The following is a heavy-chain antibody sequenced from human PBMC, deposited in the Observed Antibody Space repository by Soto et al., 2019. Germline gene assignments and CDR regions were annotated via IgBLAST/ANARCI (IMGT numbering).Heavy chain of an antibody. CDR1: GGTFNTYA. V-gene: IGHV1-69*19. CDR2: ISPMFGAA. J-gene: IGHJ4*02. Sequence: QVQLVQSGAEMKKPGSSVKVSCQSSGGTFNTYAMNWVRQAPGQGPEWMGDISPMFGAANYAPKFQGRVTITADESTGTSHMQSSSLTSEDTALYFWAREVQVHTPAFVYWGQGTLVTVSS. D-gene: IGHD3-10*01. CDR3: AREVQVHTPAFVY.